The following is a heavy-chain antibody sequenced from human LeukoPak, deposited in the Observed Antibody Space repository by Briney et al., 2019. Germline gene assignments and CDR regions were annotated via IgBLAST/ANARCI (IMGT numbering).Heavy chain of an antibody. V-gene: IGHV4-31*03. CDR1: GASISSGGYP. D-gene: IGHD3-3*01. CDR3: ARTITIFGALGYFDY. J-gene: IGHJ4*02. CDR2: IYYTGST. Sequence: PSETLSLTCTVSGASISSGGYPWSWVRPHPGQGLEWIGCIYYTGSTYYNPSLERRVTISVATSKNQFSLKVSSVTAADTTVYFGARTITIFGALGYFDYWGQGTLVTASS.